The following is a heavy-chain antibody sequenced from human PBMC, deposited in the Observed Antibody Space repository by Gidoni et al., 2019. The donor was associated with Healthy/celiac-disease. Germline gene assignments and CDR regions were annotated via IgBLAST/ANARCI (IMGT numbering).Heavy chain of an antibody. CDR3: ARDKTPQAYYYDSSGYYYFDY. CDR2: ISAYNGNT. CDR1: GDTFTSYG. J-gene: IGHJ4*02. D-gene: IGHD3-22*01. Sequence: QVQLVQSGAEVKKPRASVKVSCKASGDTFTSYGISWVRQAPGQRLEWMGWISAYNGNTNYAQKLQGRVTMTTDTTTSTAYMELRSLRSDDTAVYDCARDKTPQAYYYDSSGYYYFDYWGQGTLVTVSS. V-gene: IGHV1-18*04.